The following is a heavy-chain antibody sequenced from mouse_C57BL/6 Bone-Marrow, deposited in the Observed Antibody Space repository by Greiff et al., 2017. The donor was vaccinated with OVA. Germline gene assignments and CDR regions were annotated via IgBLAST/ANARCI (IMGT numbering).Heavy chain of an antibody. V-gene: IGHV1-82*01. Sequence: QVQLKESGPELVKPGASVKIPCKASGYAFSSSWMNWVKQRPGKGLEWIGRIYPGDGDTNYNGKFKGKATLTADKSSSTAYMQLSSLTSEDSAVYCCARGFTTVVATDYWGQGTTLTVSS. CDR1: GYAFSSSW. CDR3: ARGFTTVVATDY. CDR2: IYPGDGDT. J-gene: IGHJ2*01. D-gene: IGHD1-1*01.